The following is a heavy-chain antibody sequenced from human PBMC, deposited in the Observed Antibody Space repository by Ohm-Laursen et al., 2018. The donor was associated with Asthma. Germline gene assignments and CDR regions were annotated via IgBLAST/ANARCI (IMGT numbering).Heavy chain of an antibody. V-gene: IGHV4-31*03. CDR3: ATLSRDGYNFGDFDY. CDR2: IYYSGST. CDR1: GGSISSGGYY. J-gene: IGHJ4*02. Sequence: SQTLSLTCTVSGGSISSGGYYWSWIRQHPGKGLEWIGYIYYSGSTYYNPSLKSRVTISVDTSKNQFSLKLSSVTAADTAVYYCATLSRDGYNFGDFDYWGQGTLVTVSS. D-gene: IGHD5-24*01.